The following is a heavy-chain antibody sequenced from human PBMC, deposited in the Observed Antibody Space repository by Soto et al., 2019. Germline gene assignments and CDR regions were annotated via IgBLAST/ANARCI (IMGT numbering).Heavy chain of an antibody. V-gene: IGHV1-18*04. Sequence: ASVKVSCKAPGYTFTSYGISWVRQAPGQGLEWMGWISAYNGNTNYAQKLQGRVTMTTDTSTSTAYMELRSLRSDDTAVYYCARDRYYDSSGYRCDFDYWGQGTLVTVSS. CDR2: ISAYNGNT. J-gene: IGHJ4*02. CDR3: ARDRYYDSSGYRCDFDY. CDR1: GYTFTSYG. D-gene: IGHD3-22*01.